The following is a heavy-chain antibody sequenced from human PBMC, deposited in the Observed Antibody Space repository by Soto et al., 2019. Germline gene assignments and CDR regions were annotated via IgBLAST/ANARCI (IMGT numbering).Heavy chain of an antibody. D-gene: IGHD3-22*01. J-gene: IGHJ4*02. V-gene: IGHV3-21*01. Sequence: EVQLVESGGGPVRPGGSLKLSCAASGFNFITYSLSWVRQAPGKGLDWVASISSSAVYLDYADSVKGRFTISRDNANNSLYLQINSLRAEDTATYYCVRDGLDYYDTERLYFDKWGQGTLVTVSS. CDR1: GFNFITYS. CDR3: VRDGLDYYDTERLYFDK. CDR2: ISSSAVYL.